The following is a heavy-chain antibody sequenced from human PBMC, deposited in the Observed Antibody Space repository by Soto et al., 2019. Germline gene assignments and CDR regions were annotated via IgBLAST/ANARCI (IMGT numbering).Heavy chain of an antibody. D-gene: IGHD6-19*01. Sequence: QLQVQESGPGLVKPSKTLSLTCTVSGGAISSSFYYWAWIRQPPGKGLEWIGIIYDTGPTYYNPSLESRVTISVDTSKNQFSLRLTSVTAADTAVYYCARRLHVAGHWYFDLWGRGTLVTVSS. CDR3: ARRLHVAGHWYFDL. J-gene: IGHJ2*01. V-gene: IGHV4-39*01. CDR1: GGAISSSFYY. CDR2: IYDTGPT.